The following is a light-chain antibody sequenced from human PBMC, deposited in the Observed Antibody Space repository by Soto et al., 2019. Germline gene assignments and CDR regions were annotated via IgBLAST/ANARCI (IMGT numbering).Light chain of an antibody. Sequence: EIVLTQSPATLSLSPGERATLSCRASQYVSSFLAWYQQKAGQAPRLLIYDASHRATGIPARFSGSGSGTDFTLTINSLEPEDFALYYCQQYGSSPLTFGGGTKVEIK. CDR2: DAS. CDR1: QYVSSF. V-gene: IGKV3-11*01. CDR3: QQYGSSPLT. J-gene: IGKJ4*01.